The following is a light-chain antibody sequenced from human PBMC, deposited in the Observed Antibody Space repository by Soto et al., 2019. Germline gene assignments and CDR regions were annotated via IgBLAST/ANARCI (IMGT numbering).Light chain of an antibody. Sequence: EKVMTQSPATLSVSPGERATLSRRASQSVSSNLAWYQQKPGQAPRLLIYGASTRATGIPARFSGSGSGTEFTLTIGSLQSEDFAVYYCQQYNNWPPLFTFGPGTKVDIK. CDR2: GAS. CDR3: QQYNNWPPLFT. J-gene: IGKJ3*01. CDR1: QSVSSN. V-gene: IGKV3-15*01.